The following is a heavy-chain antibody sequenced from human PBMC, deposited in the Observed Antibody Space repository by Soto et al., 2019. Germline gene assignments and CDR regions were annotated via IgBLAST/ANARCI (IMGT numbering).Heavy chain of an antibody. CDR1: GSSINSSGYY. CDR3: ASLQSRHLVDY. D-gene: IGHD3-3*02. V-gene: IGHV4-39*01. Sequence: SETLSLTCTVSGSSINSSGYYWGWIRQPPGKGLEWIGSMFYGVSTYYNPSLKSRVTVSVDTSKNQSSLNLRSVTAADTAVYYSASLQSRHLVDYWGQGTLVTVSS. CDR2: MFYGVST. J-gene: IGHJ4*02.